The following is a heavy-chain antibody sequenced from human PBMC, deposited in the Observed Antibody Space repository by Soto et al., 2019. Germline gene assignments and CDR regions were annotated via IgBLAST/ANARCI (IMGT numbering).Heavy chain of an antibody. D-gene: IGHD3-10*01. Sequence: GGSLRLSCAASGFTFSSYGMHWVRQAPGKGLEWVAVIWYDGSNKYYADSVKGRFTISRDNSKNTLYLQMNSLRAEDTAVYYCARAGITMVRGVFDYWGQGTLVTVSS. CDR2: IWYDGSNK. J-gene: IGHJ4*02. CDR1: GFTFSSYG. CDR3: ARAGITMVRGVFDY. V-gene: IGHV3-33*01.